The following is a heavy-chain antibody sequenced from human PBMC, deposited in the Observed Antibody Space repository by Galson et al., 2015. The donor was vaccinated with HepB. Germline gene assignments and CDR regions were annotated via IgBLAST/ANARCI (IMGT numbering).Heavy chain of an antibody. CDR1: GYSFTSYW. J-gene: IGHJ6*02. Sequence: QSGAEVKKPGESLRISCKGSGYSFTSYWISWVRQMPGKGLEWMGRIDPSDSYTNYSPSFQGHVTISADKSISTAYLQWSSLKASDTAMYYCARHYPMYSSSSGGLYYYYGMDVWGQGTTVTVSS. CDR2: IDPSDSYT. CDR3: ARHYPMYSSSSGGLYYYYGMDV. V-gene: IGHV5-10-1*01. D-gene: IGHD6-6*01.